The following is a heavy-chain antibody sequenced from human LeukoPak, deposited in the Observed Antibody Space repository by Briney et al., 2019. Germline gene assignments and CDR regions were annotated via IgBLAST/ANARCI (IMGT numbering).Heavy chain of an antibody. V-gene: IGHV3-30*01. CDR3: ARDYHCSGGRCYDDAFDI. D-gene: IGHD2-15*01. CDR2: ISHDERNK. CDR1: GFTFSTYA. J-gene: IGHJ3*02. Sequence: GRSLRLSCAASGFTFSTYAIHWVRQAPGKGLDWVALISHDERNKYYADSVKGRFTISRDSPKNPLYLQMNSLRAEDTAVYYCARDYHCSGGRCYDDAFDIWGQGTMVTVSS.